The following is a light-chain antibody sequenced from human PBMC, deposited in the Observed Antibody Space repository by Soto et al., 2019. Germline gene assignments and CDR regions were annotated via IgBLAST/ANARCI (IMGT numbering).Light chain of an antibody. CDR3: QQYESYWT. CDR1: QSISSW. Sequence: DIQMTQSPSTLSASVGDRVTITCPASQSISSWLAWYQQKPGKAPKLLIYDASSLDSGVPSRFSGSGSGTEFTLTISSLQPDDFATYYCQQYESYWTFGQGTKVEVK. J-gene: IGKJ1*01. CDR2: DAS. V-gene: IGKV1-5*01.